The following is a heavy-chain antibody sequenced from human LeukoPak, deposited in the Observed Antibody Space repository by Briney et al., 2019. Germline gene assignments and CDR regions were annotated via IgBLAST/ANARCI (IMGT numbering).Heavy chain of an antibody. J-gene: IGHJ4*02. CDR1: GFTFSSYW. CDR2: INMDGSTI. CDR3: ARVVLGHF. D-gene: IGHD6-6*01. V-gene: IGHV3-74*01. Sequence: AGGSLRLSCAASGFTFSSYWMHWVRQGPGKGLVWVARINMDGSTISHADFVKGRFTISRDNAKSSVYLQMHNLRVEDTATYFCARVVLGHFWGRGTLVTVSS.